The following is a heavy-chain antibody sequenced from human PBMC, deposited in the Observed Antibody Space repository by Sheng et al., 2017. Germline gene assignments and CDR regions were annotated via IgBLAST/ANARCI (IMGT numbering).Heavy chain of an antibody. Sequence: QVQLQQWGAGLLKPSETLSLTCAVYGGSFSGYYWSWIRQPPGKGLEWIGEINHSGSTNYNPSLKSRVTISVDTSKNQFSLKLSSVTAADTAVYYCARPNIAARRVNYYYMDVWGKGTTVTVSS. J-gene: IGHJ6*03. CDR1: GGSFSGYY. D-gene: IGHD6-6*01. CDR3: ARPNIAARRVNYYYMDV. CDR2: INHSGST. V-gene: IGHV4-34*01.